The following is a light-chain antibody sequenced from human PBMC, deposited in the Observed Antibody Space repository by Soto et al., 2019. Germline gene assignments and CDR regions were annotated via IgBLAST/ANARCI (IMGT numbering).Light chain of an antibody. CDR3: LQYHNLWA. J-gene: IGKJ1*01. CDR2: RAS. CDR1: QNIGTN. Sequence: EILMTQSPATLSVSPGERAILSCRASQNIGTNLVWYQQKPGQAPRLLIYRASTRATGIPARFSGSGSGTEFTLTISSLQSEDFTVYSCLQYHNLWAFGQGTKVDIK. V-gene: IGKV3-15*01.